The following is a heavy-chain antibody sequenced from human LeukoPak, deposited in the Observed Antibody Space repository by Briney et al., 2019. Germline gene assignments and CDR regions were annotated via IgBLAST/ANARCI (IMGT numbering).Heavy chain of an antibody. CDR3: ARGPRKVDIVVVPAAIPPSFDY. D-gene: IGHD2-2*02. CDR2: INHSGST. Sequence: SETLSLTCAVYGGSFSGYYWRWIRQPAGKGLEWIGEINHSGSTNYNPSLKSRVTISVDTSKNQFSLKLSSVTAADTAVYYCARGPRKVDIVVVPAAIPPSFDYWGQGTLVTVSS. V-gene: IGHV4-34*01. CDR1: GGSFSGYY. J-gene: IGHJ4*02.